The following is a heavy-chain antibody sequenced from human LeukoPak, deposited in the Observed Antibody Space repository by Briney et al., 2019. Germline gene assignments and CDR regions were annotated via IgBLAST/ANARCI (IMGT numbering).Heavy chain of an antibody. V-gene: IGHV3-30*02. D-gene: IGHD2-2*01. CDR2: IRYDGSNK. CDR3: AKDIVVVPAAIILSVAFDI. CDR1: GFTFSSYG. Sequence: HPGGSLRLSCAASGFTFSSYGMHWVRQAPGKGLDWVAFIRYDGSNKYYADSVKGRFTISRDNSKNTLYLQMNSLRAEDTAVYYCAKDIVVVPAAIILSVAFDIWGQGTMVTVSS. J-gene: IGHJ3*02.